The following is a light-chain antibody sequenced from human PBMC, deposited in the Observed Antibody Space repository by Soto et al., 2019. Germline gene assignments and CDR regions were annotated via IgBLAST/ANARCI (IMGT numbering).Light chain of an antibody. V-gene: IGKV3-15*01. J-gene: IGKJ2*01. CDR3: QQYNNWPPVT. CDR2: SAS. CDR1: QSVSSN. Sequence: EIVMTQSPATLSVSPGERATLSCRASQSVSSNLAWYQQKPGQAPRLLIYSASTRATGIPARFSGSGSGTEFTLTIRSLQSEDFAVYYCQQYNNWPPVTFGQGTKLEIK.